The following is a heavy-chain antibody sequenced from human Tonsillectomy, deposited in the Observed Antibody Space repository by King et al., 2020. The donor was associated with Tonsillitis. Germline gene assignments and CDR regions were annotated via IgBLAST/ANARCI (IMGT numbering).Heavy chain of an antibody. CDR3: GRPADDYVPFNY. Sequence: VQLVESGAEVKRPGDSLKISCKGSGYSFTSFWIGWVRQLPGKGLEWMGIIYPGDSDTSYSPSFQGQVTISAAKSTRTAYLQWSSLKASDTAMYYCGRPADDYVPFNYWGQGTLVTVSS. CDR2: IYPGDSDT. CDR1: GYSFTSFW. V-gene: IGHV5-51*03. D-gene: IGHD3-16*01. J-gene: IGHJ4*02.